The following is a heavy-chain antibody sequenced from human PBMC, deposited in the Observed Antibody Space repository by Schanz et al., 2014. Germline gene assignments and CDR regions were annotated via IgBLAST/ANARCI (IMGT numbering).Heavy chain of an antibody. J-gene: IGHJ4*02. Sequence: DVQLLESGGGLVQPGESLRLSCAASGFTFTTYAMTWVRQAPGKGLEWVSTLSGSGAGTFYADSVKGRFTISRDNSRNTLFLQMKRLRVEDTAVYFCAKVAPAATYLDSWGLGTLVTVSS. CDR3: AKVAPAATYLDS. CDR1: GFTFTTYA. CDR2: LSGSGAGT. V-gene: IGHV3-23*01. D-gene: IGHD2-2*01.